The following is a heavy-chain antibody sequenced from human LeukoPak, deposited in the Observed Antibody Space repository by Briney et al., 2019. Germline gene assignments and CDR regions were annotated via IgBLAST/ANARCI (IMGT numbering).Heavy chain of an antibody. Sequence: SVKVSCKASGGTFSSYAISWVRQAPGQGLEWMGGIIPIFGTANYAQKFQGRVTITADESTSTAYMELSSLRSEDTAVYYCARDMYYYGSGSYRYYYYYYGMDVWGKGTTVTVSS. CDR2: IIPIFGTA. CDR1: GGTFSSYA. V-gene: IGHV1-69*01. J-gene: IGHJ6*04. CDR3: ARDMYYYGSGSYRYYYYYYGMDV. D-gene: IGHD3-10*01.